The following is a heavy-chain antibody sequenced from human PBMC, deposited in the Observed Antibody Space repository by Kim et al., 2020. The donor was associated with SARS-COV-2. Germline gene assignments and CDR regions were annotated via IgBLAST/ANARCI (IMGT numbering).Heavy chain of an antibody. V-gene: IGHV1-46*01. Sequence: ASVKVSCKASGYTFTSYYMHWVRQAPGQGLEWMGIINPSGGSTSYAQKFQGRVTMTRDTSTRTVYMELSSLRSEDTAVYYCARALVGCSGGSCYFRMDVWGQGTTVTVSS. J-gene: IGHJ6*02. CDR2: INPSGGST. D-gene: IGHD2-15*01. CDR1: GYTFTSYY. CDR3: ARALVGCSGGSCYFRMDV.